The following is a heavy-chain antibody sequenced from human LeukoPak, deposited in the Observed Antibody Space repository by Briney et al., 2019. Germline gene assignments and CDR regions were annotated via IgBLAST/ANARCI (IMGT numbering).Heavy chain of an antibody. V-gene: IGHV3-23*01. CDR3: AKADSGWYELDY. CDR1: GFTFSSYA. D-gene: IGHD6-19*01. J-gene: IGHJ4*02. Sequence: GGSLRLSCAASGFTFSSYAMSWVRQAPGKGLEWVSAISGSGGSTYYADSVKGRFTISRDNSKNTLYLQMNSLRAVDTAVYYCAKADSGWYELDYWGQGTLVTVSS. CDR2: ISGSGGST.